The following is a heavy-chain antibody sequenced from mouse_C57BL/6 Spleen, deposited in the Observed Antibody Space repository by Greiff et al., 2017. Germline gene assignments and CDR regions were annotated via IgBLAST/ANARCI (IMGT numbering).Heavy chain of an antibody. V-gene: IGHV1-19*01. Sequence: EVQRVESGPVLVKPGASVKMSCKASGYTFTDYYMNWVKQSHGKSLEWIGVINPYNGGTSYNQKFKGKATLTVDKSSNTAYMELNSLTSEDSAVYYCARSRLREGYFDVWGTGTTVTVSS. J-gene: IGHJ1*03. CDR3: ARSRLREGYFDV. D-gene: IGHD1-1*01. CDR1: GYTFTDYY. CDR2: INPYNGGT.